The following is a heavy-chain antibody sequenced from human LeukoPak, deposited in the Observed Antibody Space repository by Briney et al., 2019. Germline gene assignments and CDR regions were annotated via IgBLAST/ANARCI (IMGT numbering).Heavy chain of an antibody. CDR3: ARVMGITIFGVVIYNWFDP. J-gene: IGHJ5*02. CDR1: GYTFTSCY. D-gene: IGHD3-3*01. CDR2: INPSGGST. V-gene: IGHV1-46*03. Sequence: GASVKVSCKASGYTFTSCYMHWVRQAPGQGLEWMGIINPSGGSTSYAQKFQGRVTMTRDTSTSTVYMELSSLRSEDTAVYYCARVMGITIFGVVIYNWFDPWGQGTLVTVSS.